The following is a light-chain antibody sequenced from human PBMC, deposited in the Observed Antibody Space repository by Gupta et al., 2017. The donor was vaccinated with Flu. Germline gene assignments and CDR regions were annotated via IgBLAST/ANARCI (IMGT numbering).Light chain of an antibody. J-gene: IGLJ3*02. CDR3: HVWDSSSDHGV. V-gene: IGLV3-21*03. Sequence: GKTARITCRGNNIGSKSVDWYQQKPGQALVLVVYDDRHGPAGIPERFSGSNSGNTATLTISRVEAGDEADYYCHVWDSSSDHGVFGGGTKLTVL. CDR2: DDR. CDR1: NIGSKS.